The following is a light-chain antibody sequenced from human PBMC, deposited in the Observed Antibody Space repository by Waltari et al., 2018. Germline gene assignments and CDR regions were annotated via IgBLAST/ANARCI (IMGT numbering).Light chain of an antibody. CDR2: EVT. J-gene: IGLJ2*01. CDR1: SSDVAGYNY. Sequence: QSALTQPPSASGSPGQSVTISCTGTSSDVAGYNYVSWYQQHPGKAPKLMIYEVTKRPSGVPDRFSGSKPGNTASLTVSGLQAEDEADYYCSSYAGSNTVIFGGGTKLTVL. V-gene: IGLV2-8*01. CDR3: SSYAGSNTVI.